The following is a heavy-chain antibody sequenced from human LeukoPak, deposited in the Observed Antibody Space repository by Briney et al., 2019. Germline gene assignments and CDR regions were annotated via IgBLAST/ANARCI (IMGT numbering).Heavy chain of an antibody. V-gene: IGHV4-4*07. CDR3: ARHLLWFGELRRILNWFDP. D-gene: IGHD3-10*01. CDR1: GGSISSYF. CDR2: IYTSGST. J-gene: IGHJ5*02. Sequence: PSETLSLTCTVSGGSISSYFWSWIRQPAGKGLEWIGRIYTSGSTNYNPSLKSRVTISVDKSKNQFSLKLSSVTAADTAVYYCARHLLWFGELRRILNWFDPWGQGTLITVSS.